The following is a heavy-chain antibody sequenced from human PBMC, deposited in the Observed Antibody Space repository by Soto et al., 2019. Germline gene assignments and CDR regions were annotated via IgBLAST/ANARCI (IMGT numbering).Heavy chain of an antibody. CDR3: ASLNPLGYSSGWYGHYYYGMDV. Sequence: SETLSLTCTVSGGSISSSSYYWGWIRQPPGKGLEWIGSIYYSGSTYYNPSLKSRVTISVDTSKNQFSLKLSSVTAADTAVYYCASLNPLGYSSGWYGHYYYGMDVWGQGTTVTVSS. D-gene: IGHD6-19*01. J-gene: IGHJ6*02. CDR1: GGSISSSSYY. CDR2: IYYSGST. V-gene: IGHV4-39*01.